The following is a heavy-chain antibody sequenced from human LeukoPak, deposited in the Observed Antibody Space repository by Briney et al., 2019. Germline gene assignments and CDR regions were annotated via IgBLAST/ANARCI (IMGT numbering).Heavy chain of an antibody. V-gene: IGHV3-23*01. CDR3: PKDRQGFGFGEQLDYYYMDV. CDR2: ISGSGGST. D-gene: IGHD3-10*01. J-gene: IGHJ6*03. CDR1: GFTFTGYA. Sequence: SGGSLRLSCAAYGFTFTGYAMSWVRQVPGKGLEWVSVISGSGGSTYYADSVKGRFTISRDNSKNTLYLQMNSLRAEDTAVYYCPKDRQGFGFGEQLDYYYMDVWGKGTTVTVSS.